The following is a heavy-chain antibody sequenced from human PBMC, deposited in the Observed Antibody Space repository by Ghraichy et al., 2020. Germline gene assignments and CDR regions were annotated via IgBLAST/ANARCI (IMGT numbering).Heavy chain of an antibody. CDR2: ISSSSSYI. Sequence: GGSLRLSCAASGLTFSSYSMNWVRQAPGKGLEWVSSISSSSSYIYYADSVKGRFTISRDNAKNSLYLQMNSLRAEDTAVYYCARERDTAMVTMYYYYGMDVWGQGTTVTVSS. D-gene: IGHD5-18*01. CDR3: ARERDTAMVTMYYYYGMDV. CDR1: GLTFSSYS. J-gene: IGHJ6*02. V-gene: IGHV3-21*01.